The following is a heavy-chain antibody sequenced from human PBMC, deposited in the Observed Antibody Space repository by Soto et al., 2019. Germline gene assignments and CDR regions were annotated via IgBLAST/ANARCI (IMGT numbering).Heavy chain of an antibody. CDR1: GFTFDDYA. J-gene: IGHJ2*01. CDR2: ISWNSGSI. Sequence: EVPLVESGGGLVQPGRSLRVSFAASGFTFDDYAMHWVRPAPGKSLEWVSGISWNSGSIGYADSVKGRFTISRDNAKNSLYLQMNSLRAEDTPLYYCAKDIVQSPFWYFDLWGRGTLVTVSS. V-gene: IGHV3-9*01. D-gene: IGHD3-16*02. CDR3: AKDIVQSPFWYFDL.